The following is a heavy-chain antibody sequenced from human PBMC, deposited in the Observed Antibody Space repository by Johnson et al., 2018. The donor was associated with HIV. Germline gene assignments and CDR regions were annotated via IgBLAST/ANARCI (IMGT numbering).Heavy chain of an antibody. V-gene: IGHV3-30*02. CDR1: GFTFSSYG. J-gene: IGHJ3*02. Sequence: QVQLVESGGGVVQPGGSLRLSCAASGFTFSSYGMYWVRQAPGKGLAWVAFIRYDGSNKYHAESVKGRFTLSRDNSKNTLYLQMNSLRPEDTAAYYCATIAAHGAAFDIWGQGTVVTVSS. D-gene: IGHD6-25*01. CDR3: ATIAAHGAAFDI. CDR2: IRYDGSNK.